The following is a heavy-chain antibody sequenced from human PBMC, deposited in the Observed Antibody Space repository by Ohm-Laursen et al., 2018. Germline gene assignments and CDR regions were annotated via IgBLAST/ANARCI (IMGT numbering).Heavy chain of an antibody. Sequence: ESLRLSCSASGFTFSNFEMNWVRQAPGKGLEWIGYIYYSGSTNYNPSLKSRVTFSLDTSGNQLSLQLTSATAADTAVYYCARGVVGATGRPFDYWGQGTLVTVSS. J-gene: IGHJ4*02. CDR1: GFTFSNFE. D-gene: IGHD1-26*01. CDR2: IYYSGST. V-gene: IGHV4-59*08. CDR3: ARGVVGATGRPFDY.